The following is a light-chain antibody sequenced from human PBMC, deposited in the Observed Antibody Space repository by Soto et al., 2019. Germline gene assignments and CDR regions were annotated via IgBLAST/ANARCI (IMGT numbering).Light chain of an antibody. CDR3: KQSKSFPLT. J-gene: IGKJ4*01. V-gene: IGKV1-12*01. Sequence: DIQMTQSPSSLSASAGDRFTITFLASQSVSTYVSWYQQKPGKAPNLLIYVVSTLQSGVPSTFSGSGSGTDFTLTISSLQPEDFATYYCKQSKSFPLTFGGGTKVDIK. CDR2: VVS. CDR1: QSVSTY.